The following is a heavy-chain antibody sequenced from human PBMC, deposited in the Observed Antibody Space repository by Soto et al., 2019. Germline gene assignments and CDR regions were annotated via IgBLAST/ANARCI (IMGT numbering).Heavy chain of an antibody. CDR2: INSDGSST. CDR3: AREAFESGFADY. V-gene: IGHV3-74*01. CDR1: GFTFSSYW. D-gene: IGHD1-1*01. Sequence: QSGGSLRLSCAASGFTFSSYWMHWVRQAPGKGLVWVSRINSDGSSTSYADSVKGRFTISRDNAKNTLYLQMNSLRAEDTAVYYCAREAFESGFADYWGRGTLVTVSS. J-gene: IGHJ4*02.